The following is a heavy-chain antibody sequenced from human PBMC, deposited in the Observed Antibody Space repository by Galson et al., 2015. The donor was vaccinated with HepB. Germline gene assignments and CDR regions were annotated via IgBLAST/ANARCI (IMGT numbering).Heavy chain of an antibody. CDR3: TGSGGYSGYAFYYYYYYYMDV. CDR2: IKSKTDGGTT. D-gene: IGHD5-12*01. Sequence: SLRLSCAASGFTFSNARMSWVRQAPGKGLEWVGRIKSKTDGGTTDYAAPVKGRFTISRDDSKNTLYLQMNSLKTEDTAVYYCTGSGGYSGYAFYYYYYYYMDVRGKGTTVTVSS. CDR1: GFTFSNAR. V-gene: IGHV3-15*01. J-gene: IGHJ6*03.